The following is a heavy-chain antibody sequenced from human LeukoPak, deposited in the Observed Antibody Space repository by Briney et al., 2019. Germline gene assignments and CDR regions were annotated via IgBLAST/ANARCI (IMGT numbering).Heavy chain of an antibody. CDR1: GFTFSSYA. V-gene: IGHV3-23*01. Sequence: GGSLRLSCAASGFTFSSYAMSWVRQAPGKGLEWVSAISGSGGSTYYADSVKGRFTISRDNSKNTLYLQMNSLRAEDTAVYYCAKSETYYYDSSGYHLGYWGQGTLVTVSS. CDR3: AKSETYYYDSSGYHLGY. D-gene: IGHD3-22*01. J-gene: IGHJ4*02. CDR2: ISGSGGST.